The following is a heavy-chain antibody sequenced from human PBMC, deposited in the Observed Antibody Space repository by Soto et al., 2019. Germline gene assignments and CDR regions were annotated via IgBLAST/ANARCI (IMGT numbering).Heavy chain of an antibody. CDR3: ARWGGPAAAKGRGRGMDV. CDR2: INHSGST. CDR1: GGSFSGYY. Sequence: PSETLSLTCAVYGGSFSGYYWSWIRQPPGKGLEWIGEINHSGSTNYNPSLKSRVTISVDTSKNQFSLKLSSVTAADTAVYYCARWGGPAAAKGRGRGMDVWGQGTTVTVS. V-gene: IGHV4-34*01. J-gene: IGHJ6*02. D-gene: IGHD2-2*01.